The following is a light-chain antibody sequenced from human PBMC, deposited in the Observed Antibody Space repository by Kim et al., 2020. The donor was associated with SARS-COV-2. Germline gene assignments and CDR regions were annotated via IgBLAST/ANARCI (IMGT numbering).Light chain of an antibody. Sequence: ASVGDRLTITCRASQSPGKWLAWYQLRPGKAPKLLIYQAFTLQSGVPSRLSGGGSGTELTLTISSLVPDDSATYYCQQYKTYPWTFGQGTKVDIK. J-gene: IGKJ1*01. CDR1: QSPGKW. V-gene: IGKV1-5*03. CDR2: QAF. CDR3: QQYKTYPWT.